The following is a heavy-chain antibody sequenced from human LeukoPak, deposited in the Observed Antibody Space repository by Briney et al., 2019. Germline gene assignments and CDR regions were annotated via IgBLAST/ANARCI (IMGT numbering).Heavy chain of an antibody. CDR3: ARVKGRGSTSCYPY. V-gene: IGHV1-8*01. J-gene: IGHJ4*02. Sequence: GASVKVSCKASGYTFTSYDINWVRQATGQGLEWMGWMNLNSGNTGYAQNFQGRVTMTRNTSISTAYMELSSLRSEDTAVYYCARVKGRGSTSCYPYWGQGTLVTVSS. CDR1: GYTFTSYD. D-gene: IGHD2-2*01. CDR2: MNLNSGNT.